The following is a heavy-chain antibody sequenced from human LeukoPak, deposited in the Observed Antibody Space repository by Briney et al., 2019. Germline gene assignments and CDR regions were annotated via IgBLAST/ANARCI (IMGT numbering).Heavy chain of an antibody. Sequence: LVKPSETLSLTCTVSVGSISSSYWSWNRQPPGKGLEWIGYIYYSGRTNYNPSLKSRVTISVDTSRNQFSLKVTSVTAADTAMYYCARSRDGYTYYFDYWGQGNLVTVSS. D-gene: IGHD5-24*01. CDR1: VGSISSSY. CDR3: ARSRDGYTYYFDY. V-gene: IGHV4-59*01. CDR2: IYYSGRT. J-gene: IGHJ4*02.